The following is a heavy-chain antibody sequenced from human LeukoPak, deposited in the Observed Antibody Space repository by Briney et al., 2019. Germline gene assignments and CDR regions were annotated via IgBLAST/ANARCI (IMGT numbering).Heavy chain of an antibody. CDR2: VYSGGET. J-gene: IGHJ5*02. V-gene: IGHV3-66*01. CDR3: TRDLDA. Sequence: GGSLTLSCAASGFTVSNYYMSWVRKAPGKGLEWASVVYSGGETHHSDSVKGRFTLSRDISKSTLYLQMNSLRPEDTAVYYCTRDLDAWGQGTLVTVSS. CDR1: GFTVSNYY.